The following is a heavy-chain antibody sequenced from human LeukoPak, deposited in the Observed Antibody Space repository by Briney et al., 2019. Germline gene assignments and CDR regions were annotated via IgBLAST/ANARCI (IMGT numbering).Heavy chain of an antibody. Sequence: SQTLSLTCTVSGGSISSGGYYWSWIPQHPGKGLEWIGYIYYSGSTYYNPSLKSRVTISVDTSKNQFSLKLSSVTAADTAVYYCARDQFDYMDVWGKGTTVTVSS. D-gene: IGHD3-10*01. CDR3: ARDQFDYMDV. CDR2: IYYSGST. CDR1: GGSISSGGYY. J-gene: IGHJ6*03. V-gene: IGHV4-31*03.